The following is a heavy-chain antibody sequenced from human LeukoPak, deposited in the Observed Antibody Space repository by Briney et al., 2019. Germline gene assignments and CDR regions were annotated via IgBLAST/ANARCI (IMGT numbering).Heavy chain of an antibody. V-gene: IGHV4-39*01. CDR3: ARQKWITMVRGVINWFDP. J-gene: IGHJ5*02. CDR1: GGSISSSSYY. Sequence: SETLSLTCTVSGGSISSSSYYRAWIRQPPGKGLEWIGSINYSGNTYYNPSLKSRVTISVDTSKSQFFLKLSSVTAADTAVYYCARQKWITMVRGVINWFDPWGQGTLVTVSS. CDR2: INYSGNT. D-gene: IGHD3-10*01.